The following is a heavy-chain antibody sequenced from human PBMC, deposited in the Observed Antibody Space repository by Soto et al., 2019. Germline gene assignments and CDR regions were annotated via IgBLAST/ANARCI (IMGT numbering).Heavy chain of an antibody. D-gene: IGHD5-12*01. V-gene: IGHV4-61*01. CDR2: IYYNGNT. Sequence: SETLSLTCRVSGGSISSGSHYWNWIRQTPGRGPEWMGYIYYNGNTNYNPSIKSRLTISVDTSKNQFSLKLTSVTAADTAVYYCARYSGSGYARIMDVWGQGTTVTVSS. CDR1: GGSISSGSHY. CDR3: ARYSGSGYARIMDV. J-gene: IGHJ6*02.